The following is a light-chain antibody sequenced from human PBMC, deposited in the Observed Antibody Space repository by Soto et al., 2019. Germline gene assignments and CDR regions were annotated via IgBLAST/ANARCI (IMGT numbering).Light chain of an antibody. Sequence: DIQMTQSPSTLSASVGDRVTITCRASQSIRSLLAWYQQKPGKAPKLLIYDASSLESGVPSRFSGSGSGTEFTLTISSLQPDDFATYYCQQYNSYSLWTFGQGTKVEIK. V-gene: IGKV1-5*01. CDR1: QSIRSL. CDR2: DAS. J-gene: IGKJ1*01. CDR3: QQYNSYSLWT.